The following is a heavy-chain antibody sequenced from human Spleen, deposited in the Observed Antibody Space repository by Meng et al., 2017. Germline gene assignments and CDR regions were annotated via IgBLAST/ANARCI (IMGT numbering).Heavy chain of an antibody. D-gene: IGHD4-11*01. V-gene: IGHV4-31*01. CDR1: GGSISSGGYY. CDR3: ARGPTTMAHDFDY. CDR2: FYYSGST. Sequence: QVQLQESGPGLVKPSQTLSLTCTFSGGSISSGGYYWSLIRQHPGKGLEWIGYFYYSGSTYYNPSLKRLVTISLDTSKNQFSLKLSSVTAADTAVYYCARGPTTMAHDFDYWGQGTLVTVSS. J-gene: IGHJ4*02.